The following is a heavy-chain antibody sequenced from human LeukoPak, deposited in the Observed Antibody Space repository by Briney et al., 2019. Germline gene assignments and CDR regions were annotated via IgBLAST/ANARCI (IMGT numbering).Heavy chain of an antibody. D-gene: IGHD4-17*01. V-gene: IGHV3-64*01. CDR3: ARGDYGDDDLDY. CDR2: ISSNGGST. J-gene: IGHJ4*02. CDR1: GFTFSSYW. Sequence: PGGSLRLSSAASGFTFSSYWMSWVPQAPGKGLEYVSAISSNGGSTYYANSVKGRFTISRDNSKNTLYLQIGSLRAEDMAVYYCARGDYGDDDLDYWGQGTLVTVSS.